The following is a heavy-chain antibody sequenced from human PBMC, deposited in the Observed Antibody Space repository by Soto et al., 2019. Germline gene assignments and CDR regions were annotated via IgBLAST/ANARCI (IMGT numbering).Heavy chain of an antibody. CDR3: ARALYDILTGDYYYYGLDV. CDR2: IIPIFGTA. Sequence: SVKVSCTASGGTFSSYAIGWVRQAPGQGLEWMGGIIPIFGTASYAQKFQGILTITADESTSTAYMELSSLRSEDTAVYYCARALYDILTGDYYYYGLDVWGQGTTVTAP. D-gene: IGHD3-9*01. V-gene: IGHV1-69*13. J-gene: IGHJ6*02. CDR1: GGTFSSYA.